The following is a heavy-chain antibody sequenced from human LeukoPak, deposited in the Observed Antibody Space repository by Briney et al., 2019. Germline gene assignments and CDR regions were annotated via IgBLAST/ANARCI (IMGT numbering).Heavy chain of an antibody. CDR3: ARHLRGYYDSSGYQPFFDY. CDR2: IYYSGST. V-gene: IGHV4-59*01. Sequence: SETLSLTSTVSGGSISSYYWSWIRQPPGKGLEWIGYIYYSGSTNYNPSLKSRVTISVDTSKNQFSLKLSSVTAADTAVYYCARHLRGYYDSSGYQPFFDYWGQGTLVTVSS. J-gene: IGHJ4*02. D-gene: IGHD3-22*01. CDR1: GGSISSYY.